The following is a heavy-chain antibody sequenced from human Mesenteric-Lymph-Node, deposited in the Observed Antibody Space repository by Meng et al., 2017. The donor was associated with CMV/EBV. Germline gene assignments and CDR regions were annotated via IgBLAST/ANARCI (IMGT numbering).Heavy chain of an antibody. Sequence: SCAASGFTFSSYAMHWVRQAPGKGLEWVAVISYDGSNKYYADSVKGRFTISRDNSKNTLYLQMNSLRAEDTAVYYCARDFYDSSGYLDYWGQGTLVTVSS. V-gene: IGHV3-30*04. D-gene: IGHD3-22*01. CDR2: ISYDGSNK. J-gene: IGHJ4*02. CDR3: ARDFYDSSGYLDY. CDR1: GFTFSSYA.